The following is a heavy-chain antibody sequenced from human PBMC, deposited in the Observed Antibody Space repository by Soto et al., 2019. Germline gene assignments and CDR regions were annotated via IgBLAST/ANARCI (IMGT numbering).Heavy chain of an antibody. CDR1: GGSISSGGYY. V-gene: IGHV4-31*03. Sequence: PSETLSLTCTVSGGSISSGGYYWSWIRQHPGKGLEWIGYIYYSGSTYYNPSLKSRVTISVDTSKNQFSLKLSSVTAADTAVYYCARRAYCGGDCRMDVWGQGTTVTVSS. CDR2: IYYSGST. CDR3: ARRAYCGGDCRMDV. J-gene: IGHJ6*02. D-gene: IGHD2-21*02.